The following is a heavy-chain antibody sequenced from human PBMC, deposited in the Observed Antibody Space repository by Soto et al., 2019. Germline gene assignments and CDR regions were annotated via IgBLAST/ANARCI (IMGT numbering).Heavy chain of an antibody. V-gene: IGHV3-21*01. Sequence: GGSLRLSCAASGFTFSSYSMNWVRQAPGKGLEWVSSISSSSSYIYYADSVKGRFTISRDNAKNSLYLQMNSLRAEDTAVYYCARVREYQLLRFDYWGQGTLVTVSS. J-gene: IGHJ4*02. CDR2: ISSSSSYI. CDR3: ARVREYQLLRFDY. D-gene: IGHD2-2*01. CDR1: GFTFSSYS.